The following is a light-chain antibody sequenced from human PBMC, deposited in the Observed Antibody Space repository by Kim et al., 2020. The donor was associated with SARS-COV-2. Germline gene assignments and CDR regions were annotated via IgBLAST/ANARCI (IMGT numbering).Light chain of an antibody. J-gene: IGLJ1*01. Sequence: VSPGETASITCSGDKLWDRFVAWYQQKPGQSPVLVMYQDDKRPSGIPERFSGSNSGNTATLTISGTQSMDEADYYCQAWDSTFYVFGTGTKVTVL. CDR3: QAWDSTFYV. CDR1: KLWDRF. CDR2: QDD. V-gene: IGLV3-1*01.